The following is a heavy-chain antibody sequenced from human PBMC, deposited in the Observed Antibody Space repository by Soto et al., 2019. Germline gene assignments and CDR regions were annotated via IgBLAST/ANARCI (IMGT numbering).Heavy chain of an antibody. CDR2: ISYDGSNK. J-gene: IGHJ2*01. CDR1: GFTFSSYG. V-gene: IGHV3-30*18. D-gene: IGHD6-13*01. Sequence: GGSLRLSCAASGFTFSSYGMHWVRQAPGKGLEWVAVISYDGSNKYYADSVKGRFTISRDNSKNTLYLQMNSLRAEDTAVYYCAKDGGSSRPPYWYFDLWGRGTLVTV. CDR3: AKDGGSSRPPYWYFDL.